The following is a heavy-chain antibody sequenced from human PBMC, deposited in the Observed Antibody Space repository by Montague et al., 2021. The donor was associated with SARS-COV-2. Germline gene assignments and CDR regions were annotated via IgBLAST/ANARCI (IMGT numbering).Heavy chain of an antibody. D-gene: IGHD2/OR15-2a*01. CDR3: ARDSYLSGFDY. CDR1: GFTFSSYV. J-gene: IGHJ4*02. V-gene: IGHV3-30-3*01. Sequence: SLRLSCPASGFTFSSYVMHWVRQAPGKGLEWVSVISYDGSNKYYADSVKGRFTISRDNSKNSLYLQMNSLRVEDTAFYYCARDSYLSGFDYWGQGTLVTVSS. CDR2: ISYDGSNK.